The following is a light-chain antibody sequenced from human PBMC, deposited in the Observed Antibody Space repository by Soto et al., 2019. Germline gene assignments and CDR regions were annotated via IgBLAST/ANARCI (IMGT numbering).Light chain of an antibody. CDR3: QQYGSSPT. Sequence: EIVLTQSPGTLSLSPGERVTLSCRASQSLSSGYLAWYQQKFGQAPRLLIYDASRRATGIPERFSGSGSGTDFTLTINRLEPADFAVYYCQQYGSSPTFGLGTKVEIK. CDR2: DAS. CDR1: QSLSSGY. V-gene: IGKV3-20*01. J-gene: IGKJ1*01.